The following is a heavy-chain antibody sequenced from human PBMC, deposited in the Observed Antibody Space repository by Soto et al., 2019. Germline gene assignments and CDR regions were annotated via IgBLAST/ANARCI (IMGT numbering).Heavy chain of an antibody. D-gene: IGHD3-9*01. Sequence: GGSLRLSCAASGFTFSSYGMHWVRQAPGKGLEWVAVIWYDGSNKYYADSVKGRFTISRDNSKNTLYLQMNSLRAEDTAVYYCARGLVLRYFDWLLSTAYWGQGTLVTVSS. V-gene: IGHV3-33*01. J-gene: IGHJ4*02. CDR3: ARGLVLRYFDWLLSTAY. CDR1: GFTFSSYG. CDR2: IWYDGSNK.